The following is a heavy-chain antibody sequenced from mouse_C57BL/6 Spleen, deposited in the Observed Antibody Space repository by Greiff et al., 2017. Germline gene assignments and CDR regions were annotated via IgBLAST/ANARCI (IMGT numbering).Heavy chain of an antibody. CDR1: GYTFTDYE. CDR3: TRDWDWFAY. CDR2: IDPETGGT. J-gene: IGHJ3*01. V-gene: IGHV1-15*01. D-gene: IGHD4-1*01. Sequence: VQRVESGAELVRPGASVTLSCKASGYTFTDYEMHWVKQTPVHGLEWIGAIDPETGGTAYNQKFKGKAILTADKSSSTAYMELRSLTSEDSAVYYCTRDWDWFAYWGQGTLVTVSA.